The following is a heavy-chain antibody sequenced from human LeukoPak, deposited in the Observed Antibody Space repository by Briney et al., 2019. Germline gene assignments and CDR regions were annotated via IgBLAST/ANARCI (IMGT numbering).Heavy chain of an antibody. CDR2: IIPILGIA. Sequence: ASVKVSCKASGYTFTGYYMHWVRQAPGQGLEWMGRIIPILGIANYAQKFQGRVTITADKSTSTAYMELSSLRSEDTAVYYCAREGQDAIMAGEEEFDYWGQGTLVTVSS. CDR3: AREGQDAIMAGEEEFDY. CDR1: GYTFTGYY. D-gene: IGHD3-10*01. J-gene: IGHJ4*02. V-gene: IGHV1-69*04.